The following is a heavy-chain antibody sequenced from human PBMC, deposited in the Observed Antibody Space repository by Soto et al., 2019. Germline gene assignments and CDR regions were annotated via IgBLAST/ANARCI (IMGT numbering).Heavy chain of an antibody. Sequence: SETLSLTCAVSGYAISSGYYWGWLRPPPGKGLEGSGSIYHSGSTYYNPSLKSRVTISVDTSKNQFSLKLSSVTAADTAVYYCARTGPPRVTAMVGNWFDPWGQGTLVT. CDR1: GYAISSGYY. J-gene: IGHJ5*02. CDR2: IYHSGST. V-gene: IGHV4-38-2*01. D-gene: IGHD5-18*01. CDR3: ARTGPPRVTAMVGNWFDP.